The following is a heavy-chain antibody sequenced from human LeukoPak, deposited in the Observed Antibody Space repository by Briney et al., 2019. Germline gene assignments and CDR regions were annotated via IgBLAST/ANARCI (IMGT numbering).Heavy chain of an antibody. CDR3: ARLVAMVNNWFDP. V-gene: IGHV5-51*01. J-gene: IGHJ5*02. CDR2: IYPGDSDT. D-gene: IGHD5-18*01. CDR1: GYSFTSYW. Sequence: GESLKISCKGSGYSFTSYWIGWVRQMPGKGLEWMGIIYPGDSDTRYSPSFQGQVTISTDKSISTAYLQWCSLKASDTAMYYCARLVAMVNNWFDPWGQGTLVTVSS.